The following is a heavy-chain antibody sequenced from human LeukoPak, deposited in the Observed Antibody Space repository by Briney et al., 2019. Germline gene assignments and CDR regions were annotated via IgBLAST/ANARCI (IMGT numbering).Heavy chain of an antibody. Sequence: ASVKVSCKASGYTFTGYYMHWVRQAPGQGLEWMGWINPNSGGTNYAQKFQGRVTMTRDTSISTAYMELSRLRSDDTDVYYCASFQNMATVTHDAFDIWGQGTMVTVSS. D-gene: IGHD4-11*01. CDR3: ASFQNMATVTHDAFDI. CDR2: INPNSGGT. CDR1: GYTFTGYY. J-gene: IGHJ3*02. V-gene: IGHV1-2*02.